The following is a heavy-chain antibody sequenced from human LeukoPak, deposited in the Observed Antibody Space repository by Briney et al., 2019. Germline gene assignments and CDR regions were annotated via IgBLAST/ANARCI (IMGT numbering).Heavy chain of an antibody. J-gene: IGHJ2*01. CDR3: ARHQERWLQLSVGYFDL. CDR1: GGSISSYY. D-gene: IGHD5-24*01. V-gene: IGHV4-59*08. Sequence: SETLSLTCTVSGGSISSYYWSWIRQPPGKGLEWIGYIYYSGSTNYNPSLKSRVTISVDTSKNQFSLKLSSVTAADTAVYYCARHQERWLQLSVGYFDLWGRGTLVTVSS. CDR2: IYYSGST.